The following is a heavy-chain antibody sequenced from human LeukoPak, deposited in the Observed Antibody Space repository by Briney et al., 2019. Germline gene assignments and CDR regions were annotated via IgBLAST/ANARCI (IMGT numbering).Heavy chain of an antibody. V-gene: IGHV1-8*03. CDR2: MNPNSGNT. CDR1: GYTFTSYD. D-gene: IGHD2-2*01. Sequence: ASVKVSCKASGYTFTSYDINWVRQATGQGLEWMGWMNPNSGNTGYAQKFQGRVTTTRNTSISTAYMELSSLRSEDTAVYYCARGILGYCSSTSCHTYSSSTYYMDVWGKGTTVTVSS. CDR3: ARGILGYCSSTSCHTYSSSTYYMDV. J-gene: IGHJ6*03.